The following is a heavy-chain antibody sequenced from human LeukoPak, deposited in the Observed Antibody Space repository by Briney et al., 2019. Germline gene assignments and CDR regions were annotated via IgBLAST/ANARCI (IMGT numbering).Heavy chain of an antibody. CDR1: VSTFTVYY. D-gene: IGHD3-22*01. CDR3: AIGTMIGVDLLIY. Sequence: GASVNLSFTSSVSTFTVYYIRWVRQAPGQGGEGMGWINPNIGGTNYAQRFQGRVTMTRDTSISTAYMELGRLRSDDTAVYFCAIGTMIGVDLLIYWGQGTLVTVSS. V-gene: IGHV1-2*02. CDR2: INPNIGGT. J-gene: IGHJ4*02.